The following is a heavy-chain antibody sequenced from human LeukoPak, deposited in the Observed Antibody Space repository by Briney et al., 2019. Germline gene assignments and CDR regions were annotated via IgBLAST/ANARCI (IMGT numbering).Heavy chain of an antibody. CDR1: GISFSNYS. Sequence: GGSLRLSCAASGISFSNYSMNWVRQAPGKGLEWVSYISGSGSTIYYADSVKGRFTISGDNAKNSLYLQMNSLRAEDTAVYYCAELGITMIGGVWGKGTTVTISS. D-gene: IGHD3-10*02. J-gene: IGHJ6*04. CDR2: ISGSGSTI. CDR3: AELGITMIGGV. V-gene: IGHV3-48*04.